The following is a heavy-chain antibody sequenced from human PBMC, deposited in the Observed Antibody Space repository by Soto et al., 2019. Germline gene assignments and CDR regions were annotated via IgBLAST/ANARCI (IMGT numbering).Heavy chain of an antibody. CDR2: ISSSSSTI. CDR3: ARYDFWSAYPYDY. J-gene: IGHJ4*02. CDR1: EFTFSSYS. D-gene: IGHD3-3*01. Sequence: EVQLVESGGGLVQPGGSLRLSCGASEFTFSSYSMNWVRQAPGKGLEWVSYISSSSSTIYYADSVKGRFTVSRDNAKNSLYLHMNSLRAEDTAVYYCARYDFWSAYPYDYWGQGTLVTVSS. V-gene: IGHV3-48*04.